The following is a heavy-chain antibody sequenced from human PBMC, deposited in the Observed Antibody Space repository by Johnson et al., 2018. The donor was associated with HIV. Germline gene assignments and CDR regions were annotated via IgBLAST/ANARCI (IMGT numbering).Heavy chain of an antibody. CDR1: GFTFSDYG. CDR2: ISYDGDNE. CDR3: AKNNEGWGLLPVDACDV. D-gene: IGHD2-15*01. Sequence: QVQLVESGGGVVQPGGSPRLSCSASGFTFSDYGMQWVRQAPGEGLEWVALISYDGDNEYYADSVKGRFTISRDNSKNTVYLQVNSMSPEATAVYYCAKNNEGWGLLPVDACDVWGQGTSITVSS. V-gene: IGHV3-30*18. J-gene: IGHJ3*01.